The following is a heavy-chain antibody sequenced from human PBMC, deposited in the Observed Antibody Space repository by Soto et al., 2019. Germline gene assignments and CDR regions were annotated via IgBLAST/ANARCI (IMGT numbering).Heavy chain of an antibody. CDR2: ISWNSGSI. Sequence: EVQLVESGGGLVQPGRSLRLSCPASGFTFDAYAMHWVRQAPGKGLEWVSGISWNSGSIGYADSVKGRFTISRDNAKNSLYLQMNSLRAEDTALYYCTSNGMDVWGQGTTVTVSS. J-gene: IGHJ6*02. CDR3: TSNGMDV. V-gene: IGHV3-9*01. CDR1: GFTFDAYA.